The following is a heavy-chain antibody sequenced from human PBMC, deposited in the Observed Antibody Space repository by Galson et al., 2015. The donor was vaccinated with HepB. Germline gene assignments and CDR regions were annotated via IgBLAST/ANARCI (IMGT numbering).Heavy chain of an antibody. Sequence: SLRLSCAASGFTVSSNYMSWVRQAPGKGLEWVSVIYSGGSTYYADSVKGRFTISRDNSKNTLYLQMNSLRAEDTAVYYCARDGKADAFDIWGQGTMVTVSS. J-gene: IGHJ3*02. CDR3: ARDGKADAFDI. CDR1: GFTVSSNY. V-gene: IGHV3-53*01. CDR2: IYSGGST. D-gene: IGHD1-26*01.